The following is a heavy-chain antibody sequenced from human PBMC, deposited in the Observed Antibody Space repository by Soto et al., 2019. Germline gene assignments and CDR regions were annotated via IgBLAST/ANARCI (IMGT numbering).Heavy chain of an antibody. Sequence: GGSLRLSCAASGFTFSTFSMSWVRQAPGRGLEWVASIKYDGSAKYYVDSVKGRFTISRDNAKNSLYLQMNSLRAEETAVYYCASLLGDVTTFVYWGQGTLVTVSS. CDR1: GFTFSTFS. J-gene: IGHJ4*02. CDR3: ASLLGDVTTFVY. CDR2: IKYDGSAK. D-gene: IGHD3-10*01. V-gene: IGHV3-7*01.